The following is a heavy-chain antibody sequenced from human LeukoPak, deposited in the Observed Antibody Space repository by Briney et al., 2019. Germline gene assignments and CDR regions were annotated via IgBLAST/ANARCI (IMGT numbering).Heavy chain of an antibody. CDR1: GFTFSSYP. CDR2: ISSSSSYI. D-gene: IGHD6-19*01. CDR3: ARGYSSGWSNNWFDP. J-gene: IGHJ5*02. V-gene: IGHV3-21*01. Sequence: GGSLRLSCVASGFTFSSYPMNWVRQAPGKGLEWVSSISSSSSYIQYADPMKGRFTISRDNVKNSLYLQMNSLRAEDTAVYYCARGYSSGWSNNWFDPWGQGTLVTVSS.